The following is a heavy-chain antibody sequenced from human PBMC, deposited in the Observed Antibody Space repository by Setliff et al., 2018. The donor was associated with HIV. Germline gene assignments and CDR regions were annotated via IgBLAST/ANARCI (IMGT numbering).Heavy chain of an antibody. Sequence: ASVKVSCKVSGYTVTELSINWVRQAPGKGPEWMGGFDPEDNKIVYAQEFQGRVTITTDESTSTAYMELSSLRSEDTAVYYCAKIQNPQGYYYDSSGYYPHPGSPDYWGQGTLVTVSS. J-gene: IGHJ4*02. CDR3: AKIQNPQGYYYDSSGYYPHPGSPDY. CDR2: FDPEDNKI. CDR1: GYTVTELS. D-gene: IGHD3-22*01. V-gene: IGHV1-24*01.